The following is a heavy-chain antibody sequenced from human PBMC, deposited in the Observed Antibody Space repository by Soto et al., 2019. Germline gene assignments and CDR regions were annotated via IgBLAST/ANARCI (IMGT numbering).Heavy chain of an antibody. D-gene: IGHD2-2*01. Sequence: QVQLQESGPGLVRPSQTLSLTCTVSGGSITNGDYYWNWIRQHPGKGLEWIGYINYRWTTFYNPSLKSRVFISVETSKNQFSLNLSSVTAADTAVYFCARDAPGEAPYWGQGTLVTVSS. CDR1: GGSITNGDYY. J-gene: IGHJ4*02. V-gene: IGHV4-31*03. CDR2: INYRWTT. CDR3: ARDAPGEAPY.